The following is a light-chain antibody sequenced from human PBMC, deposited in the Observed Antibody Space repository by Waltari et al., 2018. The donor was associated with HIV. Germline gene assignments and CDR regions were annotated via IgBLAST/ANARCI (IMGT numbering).Light chain of an antibody. Sequence: QSLLPQPPSASGTPGQRVTISCSGSYSNIGSNTVNWHQQLPGSAPRALIYNNDQRPSGVPERFSGSKSGRSASLAISGLQSEDQGDYYGASWDDKLDGWVFGGGTRLTVL. V-gene: IGLV1-44*01. CDR3: ASWDDKLDGWV. J-gene: IGLJ3*02. CDR2: NND. CDR1: YSNIGSNT.